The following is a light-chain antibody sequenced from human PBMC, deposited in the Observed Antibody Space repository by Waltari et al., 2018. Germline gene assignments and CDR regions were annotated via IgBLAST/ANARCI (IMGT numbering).Light chain of an antibody. CDR3: QQYNNWRT. CDR1: QSIARN. CDR2: GAS. V-gene: IGKV3-15*01. J-gene: IGKJ2*01. Sequence: EVLMTQSPPTLSVSPGERATLSCRVSQSIARNLAWYQQKPGQAPRLLIYGASTRATDVPDRFSGSGSGTEFTLTISSLQSEDFAVYYCQQYNNWRTFGQGTKLEIK.